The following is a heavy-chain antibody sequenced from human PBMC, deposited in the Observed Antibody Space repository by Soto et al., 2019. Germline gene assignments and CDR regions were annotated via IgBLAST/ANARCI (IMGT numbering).Heavy chain of an antibody. Sequence: GSLRLSCAASGFTYSSYEMNWVRQAPGKGLEWLAYISSSGSTIYYADSVKVRFTISRDNAKNSLSLRMNSLRTEDTAVYYCVRTPQPMVVVIITSRYGMDAWGQGTKVTVSS. D-gene: IGHD3-22*01. V-gene: IGHV3-48*03. CDR3: VRTPQPMVVVIITSRYGMDA. CDR2: ISSSGSTI. J-gene: IGHJ6*02. CDR1: GFTYSSYE.